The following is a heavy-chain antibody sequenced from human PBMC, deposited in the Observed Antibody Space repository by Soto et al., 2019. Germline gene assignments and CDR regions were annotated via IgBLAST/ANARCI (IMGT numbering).Heavy chain of an antibody. CDR3: ARGVIGGSGYYYDHWYFDL. J-gene: IGHJ2*01. V-gene: IGHV1-2*02. CDR2: INPNSGGT. D-gene: IGHD3-22*01. CDR1: GYTFTGYY. Sequence: GASVKVSCKASGYTFTGYYMHWVRQAPGQGLEWMGWINPNSGGTNYAQKFQGRVTMTRDTSISTAYMELSRLRSDDTAVYYCARGVIGGSGYYYDHWYFDLWVRGTLVTVSS.